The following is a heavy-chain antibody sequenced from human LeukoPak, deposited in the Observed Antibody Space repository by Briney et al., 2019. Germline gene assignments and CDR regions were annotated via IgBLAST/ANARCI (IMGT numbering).Heavy chain of an antibody. CDR3: ARGAWDYDGKDY. CDR1: GYTFTGFH. Sequence: ASVKVSCKASGYTFTGFHIHWVRQAPGQGLEWMGRINPRIGDTNSARRFQGRVTMTRDTSISTAYMDLNRLTSDDTAVYYCARGAWDYDGKDYWGQGTLVTVSS. CDR2: INPRIGDT. D-gene: IGHD1-7*01. J-gene: IGHJ4*02. V-gene: IGHV1-2*06.